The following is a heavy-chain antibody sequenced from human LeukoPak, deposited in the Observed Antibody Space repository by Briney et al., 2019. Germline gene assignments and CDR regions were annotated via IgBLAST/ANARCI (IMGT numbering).Heavy chain of an antibody. V-gene: IGHV3-33*01. CDR2: IWYDGSNK. D-gene: IGHD2-15*01. J-gene: IGHJ6*02. Sequence: PGRSLRLSCAASGFTFSSYGMHWVRQAPGKGLEWVAVIWYDGSNKYYADSVKGRFTISRDNSKNTLYLQMNSLRAEDTAVYYCARDRGCSGGSCYSSYYYYGMDVWGQGTTVTVSS. CDR3: ARDRGCSGGSCYSSYYYYGMDV. CDR1: GFTFSSYG.